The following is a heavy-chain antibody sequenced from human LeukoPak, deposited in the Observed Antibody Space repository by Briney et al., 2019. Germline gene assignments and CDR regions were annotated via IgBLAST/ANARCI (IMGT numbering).Heavy chain of an antibody. CDR1: GGSISSGGYY. J-gene: IGHJ5*02. V-gene: IGHV4-31*03. D-gene: IGHD1-26*01. CDR2: IYYSGGT. Sequence: SETLSLTCTVSGGSISSGGYYWSWIRQHPGKGLEWIGYIYYSGGTYYNPSLKSRVTISVDTSKNQFSLKLSSVTAADTAVYYCARFLTAGRRSTDWFDPWGQGTLVTVSS. CDR3: ARFLTAGRRSTDWFDP.